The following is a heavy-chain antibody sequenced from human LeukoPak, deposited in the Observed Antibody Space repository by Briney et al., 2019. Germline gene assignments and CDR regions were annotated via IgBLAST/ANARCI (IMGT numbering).Heavy chain of an antibody. J-gene: IGHJ4*02. CDR3: ARTPSGSGNFFDY. Sequence: GRSLRLSCAASGFTFDDYAMHWVRQAPGKGLEWVSGISWNSGSIGYADSVKGRFTISRDNSRNILYLQMSSLRAEDTAIYYCARTPSGSGNFFDYWGQGAPVTVSS. V-gene: IGHV3-9*01. D-gene: IGHD3-10*01. CDR2: ISWNSGSI. CDR1: GFTFDDYA.